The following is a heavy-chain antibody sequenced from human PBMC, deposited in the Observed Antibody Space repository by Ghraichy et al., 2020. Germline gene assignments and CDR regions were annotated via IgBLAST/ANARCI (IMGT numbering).Heavy chain of an antibody. D-gene: IGHD6-19*01. Sequence: SLRLSCAASGLTFDDYAMHWVRQAPGKGLEWVSGISWNSDSIGYADSVKGRFTISRDNAKNSLYLQMNSLGAEDTALYYCAKDKGSGWYEYYFDYWGQGTLVTVSS. V-gene: IGHV3-9*01. CDR3: AKDKGSGWYEYYFDY. CDR2: ISWNSDSI. CDR1: GLTFDDYA. J-gene: IGHJ4*02.